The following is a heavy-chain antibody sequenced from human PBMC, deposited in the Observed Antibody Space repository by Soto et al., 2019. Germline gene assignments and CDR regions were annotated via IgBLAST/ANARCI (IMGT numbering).Heavy chain of an antibody. J-gene: IGHJ4*02. V-gene: IGHV3-23*01. CDR3: AKDALYETSTSSRGSFDY. CDR1: GFTFRTYA. CDR2: ISVSGGNT. D-gene: IGHD3-22*01. Sequence: GGSLRLSCAASGFTFRTYAMSWVRQAPGKGLEWVSTISVSGGNTYYADSVKGRFTISRDNSKKMLYLQMDSLRAEDTAVYYCAKDALYETSTSSRGSFDYWGQGTLVTVSS.